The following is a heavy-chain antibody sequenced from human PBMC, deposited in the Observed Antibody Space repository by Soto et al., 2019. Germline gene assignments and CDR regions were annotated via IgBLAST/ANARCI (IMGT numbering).Heavy chain of an antibody. J-gene: IGHJ5*02. V-gene: IGHV4-31*03. CDR1: GDSISSGGYY. D-gene: IGHD3-3*01. CDR2: IYFSGST. CDR3: ARGSFWSGYLRSNWFDP. Sequence: SETLSLTCTVSGDSISSGGYYWSWIRQHPGKGLEWIGYIYFSGSTYYNPSLPSRVTISVDTSKNQFSLKLSSVTAADTAVYYCARGSFWSGYLRSNWFDPWGQGTPVTVSS.